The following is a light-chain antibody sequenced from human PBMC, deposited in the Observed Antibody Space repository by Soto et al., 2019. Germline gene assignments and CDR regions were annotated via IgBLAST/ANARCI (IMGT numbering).Light chain of an antibody. CDR3: QQYNNWPPWT. J-gene: IGKJ1*01. V-gene: IGKV3-15*01. CDR1: QSVSSN. CDR2: GAS. Sequence: EGVMTQSPATLSVSPGERATLSCRASQSVSSNLAWYQQKPGQAPRLLIYGASTRATGIPARFSGSGSGTEFTLTISSLQSEDFAVYYCQQYNNWPPWTFGQGTKVEIK.